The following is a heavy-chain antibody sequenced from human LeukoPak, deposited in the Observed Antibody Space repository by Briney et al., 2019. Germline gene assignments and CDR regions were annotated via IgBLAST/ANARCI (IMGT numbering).Heavy chain of an antibody. CDR1: GDSIIGYY. Sequence: SETLSLTCTVSGDSIIGYYWSWIRQPPGKGLEWIGYIHYSGSTNYNPSLQSRVTISVDTSRSHFSLKLSSATAADTAVYYCARDFLQGTRGNTGGSFDYWGQGILVTVSS. D-gene: IGHD3-16*01. J-gene: IGHJ4*02. CDR2: IHYSGST. CDR3: ARDFLQGTRGNTGGSFDY. V-gene: IGHV4-59*12.